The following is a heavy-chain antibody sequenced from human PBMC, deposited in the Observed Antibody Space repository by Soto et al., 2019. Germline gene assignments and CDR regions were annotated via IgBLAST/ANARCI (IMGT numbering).Heavy chain of an antibody. CDR1: GGSISSYY. CDR3: ARDGSPGYSSEGFDP. V-gene: IGHV4-59*01. Sequence: LSLTFTVSGGSISSYYWSWSRQPPGKGLEWIGYIYYSGSTNYNPSLKSRVTISVDTSKNQFSLKLSSVTAADTAVYYCARDGSPGYSSEGFDPWGQGTLVTVSS. CDR2: IYYSGST. J-gene: IGHJ5*02. D-gene: IGHD6-19*01.